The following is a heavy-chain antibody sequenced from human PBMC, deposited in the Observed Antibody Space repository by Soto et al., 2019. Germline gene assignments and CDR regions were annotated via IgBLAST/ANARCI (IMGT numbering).Heavy chain of an antibody. J-gene: IGHJ6*02. Sequence: QVQLVQSGDEVKKPGASVKVSCKASGYIFVNYGIAWVRQAPGQGLEWMGWISPYTGNTHSASKVQGRLTMTTDTSSCKAYVDLGSLSSQDTGVYYCVYVSNYVTPAPQDVWGQGTTVT. CDR3: VYVSNYVTPAPQDV. D-gene: IGHD3-16*01. CDR2: ISPYTGNT. CDR1: GYIFVNYG. V-gene: IGHV1-18*01.